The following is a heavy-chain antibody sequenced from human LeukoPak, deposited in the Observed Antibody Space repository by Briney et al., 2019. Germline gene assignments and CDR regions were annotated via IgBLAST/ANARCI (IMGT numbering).Heavy chain of an antibody. CDR1: GFTFNSYA. D-gene: IGHD4-17*01. Sequence: GGSLRLSCAASGFTFNSYAMGWVRQAPGKGLERVSAISGSGGSTYYADSVKGRFTISRDNSKNTLNLQMNSLRAEDTAVYYCAKDPTTVTTGWYFDLWGRGTLVTVSS. V-gene: IGHV3-23*01. CDR3: AKDPTTVTTGWYFDL. J-gene: IGHJ2*01. CDR2: ISGSGGST.